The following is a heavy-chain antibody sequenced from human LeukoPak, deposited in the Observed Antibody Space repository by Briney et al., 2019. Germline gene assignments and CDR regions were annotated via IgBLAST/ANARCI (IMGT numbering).Heavy chain of an antibody. V-gene: IGHV4-4*07. CDR3: ARVQPYSSGWYLPRRAARYGMDV. Sequence: SETLSLTCTVSGGSINNYYWSWIRQPAGKGLEWIGRIYTRGSTNYNPSLKSRVTMSVDTSKNQFSLKLSSVTAADTAVYYCARVQPYSSGWYLPRRAARYGMDVWGQGTTVTVSS. D-gene: IGHD6-19*01. J-gene: IGHJ6*02. CDR1: GGSINNYY. CDR2: IYTRGST.